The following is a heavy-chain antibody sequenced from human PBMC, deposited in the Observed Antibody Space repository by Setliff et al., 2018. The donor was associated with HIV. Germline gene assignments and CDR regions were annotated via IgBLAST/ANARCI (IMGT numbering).Heavy chain of an antibody. CDR2: IYYTGST. D-gene: IGHD7-27*01. V-gene: IGHV4-31*03. CDR1: GGSISNGNYY. Sequence: LSLTCTVSGGSISNGNYYWTWIRHHPGKGLEWIGYIYYTGSTYYNPSLKSRLTISVDTSKDQFSLKLNSVTAADTAVYYCARGGTGDDIFHIWGQGTMVTVSS. CDR3: ARGGTGDDIFHI. J-gene: IGHJ3*02.